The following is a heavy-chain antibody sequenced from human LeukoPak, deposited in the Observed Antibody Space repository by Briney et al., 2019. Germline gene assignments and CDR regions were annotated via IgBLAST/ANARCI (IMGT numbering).Heavy chain of an antibody. Sequence: SETLSLTCTVSGGSISSSSYYWSWIRQPAGKGLEWIGRIYTSGSTNYNPSLKSRVTMSVDTSKNQFSLKLSSVTAADTAVYYCARAGDFWSGYSYYFDYWGQGTLVTVSS. J-gene: IGHJ4*02. V-gene: IGHV4-61*02. D-gene: IGHD3-3*01. CDR1: GGSISSSSYY. CDR3: ARAGDFWSGYSYYFDY. CDR2: IYTSGST.